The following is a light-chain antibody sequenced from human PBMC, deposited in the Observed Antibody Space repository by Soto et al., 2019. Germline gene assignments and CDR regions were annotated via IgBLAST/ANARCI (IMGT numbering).Light chain of an antibody. V-gene: IGKV1-8*01. Sequence: AIRMTQSPSSFSASTGDRVTITCRASQGISSYLAWYQQKPGKAPKLLIYAASTLQSGVPSRFSGSGSGTDFTLTISCPQSEDFATYYCQQYYSYPFFFGPGTKVDIK. J-gene: IGKJ3*01. CDR3: QQYYSYPFF. CDR1: QGISSY. CDR2: AAS.